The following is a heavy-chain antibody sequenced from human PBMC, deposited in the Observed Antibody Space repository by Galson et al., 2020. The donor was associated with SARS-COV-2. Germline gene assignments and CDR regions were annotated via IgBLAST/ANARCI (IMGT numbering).Heavy chain of an antibody. CDR1: GGSFKNYY. CDR2: INHSGST. CDR3: VRGAEERRIRVVVPYYYTYMDV. Sequence: SQTLSLTCAVYGGSFKNYYWTWIRQSPGKGLQWIGEINHSGSTNYDPSLQGRVAMSVDTSKNQFSLRLSSVTAADTAVYYCVRGAEERRIRVVVPYYYTYMDVWGGGTAVTVAS. D-gene: IGHD2-2*01. J-gene: IGHJ6*03. V-gene: IGHV4-34*01.